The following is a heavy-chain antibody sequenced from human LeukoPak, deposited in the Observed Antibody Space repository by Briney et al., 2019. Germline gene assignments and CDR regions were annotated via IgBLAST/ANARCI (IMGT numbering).Heavy chain of an antibody. D-gene: IGHD3-22*01. Sequence: GGSLRLSCVASGFTFSSYGMHWVRQAPGKGLEWVAVISYDGSNKYYADSVKGRFTISRDNSKNTLYLQMNSLRAEDTAVYYCAKEMIEDYYDSSGYGFDYWGQGTLVTVSS. J-gene: IGHJ4*02. CDR2: ISYDGSNK. CDR3: AKEMIEDYYDSSGYGFDY. CDR1: GFTFSSYG. V-gene: IGHV3-30*18.